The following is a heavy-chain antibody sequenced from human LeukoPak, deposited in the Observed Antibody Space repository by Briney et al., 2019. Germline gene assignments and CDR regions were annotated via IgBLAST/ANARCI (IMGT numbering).Heavy chain of an antibody. D-gene: IGHD5-24*01. CDR3: ARRDGYDFDY. Sequence: PGGSLRLSCAASGFTFSNYGIHWVLQAPGKGLEWLAQISYDGSHKYYADSVKGRFTISRDNSKNTLYLQMNSLSAEDTAVYYCARRDGYDFDYWGQGTLVTVSS. V-gene: IGHV3-30*03. CDR1: GFTFSNYG. J-gene: IGHJ4*02. CDR2: ISYDGSHK.